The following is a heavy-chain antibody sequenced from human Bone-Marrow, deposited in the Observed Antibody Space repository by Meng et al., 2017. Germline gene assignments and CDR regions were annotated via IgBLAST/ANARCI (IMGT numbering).Heavy chain of an antibody. Sequence: VQLVESGGGLGKPGGSLRLSCVAFGFTFSNAWMSWVRQAPGKGLEWVGRIKSKPDGETSDYSTPVKDRFTISRDDSKNTLYLQMNSLKIEDTAVYYCAWDDRAKFDYWGQGTLVTVSS. CDR1: GFTFSNAW. V-gene: IGHV3-15*01. CDR3: AWDDRAKFDY. D-gene: IGHD1-1*01. CDR2: IKSKPDGETS. J-gene: IGHJ4*02.